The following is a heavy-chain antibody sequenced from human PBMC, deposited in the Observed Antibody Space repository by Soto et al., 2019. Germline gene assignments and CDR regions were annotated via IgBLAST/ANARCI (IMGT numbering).Heavy chain of an antibody. CDR3: ARSTGTTPIADFDY. CDR2: IIPMLDIT. J-gene: IGHJ4*02. D-gene: IGHD1-1*01. V-gene: IGHV1-69*02. Sequence: SVKVSCKASGGTFSNHIITWVRQAPGQGPEWMGRIIPMLDITNYAQKFQGRVTITTDTSTSTSYMELKSLRSDDTAVYYCARSTGTTPIADFDYWGQGTLVTVSS. CDR1: GGTFSNHI.